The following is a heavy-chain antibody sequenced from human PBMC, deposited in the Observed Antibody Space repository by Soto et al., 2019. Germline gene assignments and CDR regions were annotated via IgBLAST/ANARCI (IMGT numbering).Heavy chain of an antibody. CDR1: GGTFSSYA. Sequence: SVKVSCKASGGTFSSYAISWVRQAPGQGLEWMGGIIPIFGTANYAQKFQGRVTITADESTSTAYMELSSLRSEDTAVYYCARVTYDSSGYYLRNNWFDPWGQGTLVTVSS. CDR3: ARVTYDSSGYYLRNNWFDP. CDR2: IIPIFGTA. V-gene: IGHV1-69*13. J-gene: IGHJ5*02. D-gene: IGHD3-22*01.